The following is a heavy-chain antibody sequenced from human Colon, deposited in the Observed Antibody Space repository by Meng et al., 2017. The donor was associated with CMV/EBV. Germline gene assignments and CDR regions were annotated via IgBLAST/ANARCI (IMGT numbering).Heavy chain of an antibody. Sequence: GGSLRLSCEGSGFPFNSHSMNWVRQAPGKGLEWISYISSSGKDEYYADSVKGRFSISRDNATNSVSLQMNALRVEDTAVYFCMRDLLPIRLIPAAQDYWGQGTLVTVS. CDR1: GFPFNSHS. V-gene: IGHV3-21*06. CDR2: ISSSGKDE. CDR3: MRDLLPIRLIPAAQDY. J-gene: IGHJ4*02. D-gene: IGHD2-2*01.